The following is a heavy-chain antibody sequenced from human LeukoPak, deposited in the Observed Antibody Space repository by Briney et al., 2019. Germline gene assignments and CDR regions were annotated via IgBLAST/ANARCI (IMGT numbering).Heavy chain of an antibody. D-gene: IGHD3-10*01. CDR2: IRSKAYGGTT. CDR3: TRDKATMVRGTSGYYYYYMDV. Sequence: GGSLRLSCTASGFTFGDYAMSWVRQAPGKELEWVGFIRSKAYGGTTEYAASVKGRFTISRDDSKSIAYLQMNSLKTEDTAVYYCTRDKATMVRGTSGYYYYYMDVWGKGTTVTISS. J-gene: IGHJ6*03. V-gene: IGHV3-49*04. CDR1: GFTFGDYA.